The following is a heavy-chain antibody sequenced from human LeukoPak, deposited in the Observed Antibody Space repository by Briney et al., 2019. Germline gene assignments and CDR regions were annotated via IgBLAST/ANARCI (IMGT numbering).Heavy chain of an antibody. J-gene: IGHJ6*02. D-gene: IGHD3-3*01. Sequence: ASVKVSCKAFGYTFTSYGISWVRQAPGQGLEWMGWISAYNGNTNYAQKLQGRVTMTTDTSTSTAYMELRSLRSDDTAVYYCARDPYYDFWSGYYYYYGMDVWGQGTTVTVSS. V-gene: IGHV1-18*01. CDR1: GYTFTSYG. CDR3: ARDPYYDFWSGYYYYYGMDV. CDR2: ISAYNGNT.